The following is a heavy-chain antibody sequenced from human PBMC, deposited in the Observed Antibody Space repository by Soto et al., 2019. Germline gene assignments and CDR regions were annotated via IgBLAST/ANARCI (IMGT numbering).Heavy chain of an antibody. CDR3: AIPYYDFWSGTSPYYYYGMDV. Sequence: SVKVSCKASGGTFSSYAISWVRQAPGQGLEWMGGIIPIFGTANYAQKFQGRVTITADESTSTAYMELSSLRSEDTAAYYCAIPYYDFWSGTSPYYYYGMDVWGQGTTVTVSS. CDR1: GGTFSSYA. D-gene: IGHD3-3*01. J-gene: IGHJ6*02. CDR2: IIPIFGTA. V-gene: IGHV1-69*13.